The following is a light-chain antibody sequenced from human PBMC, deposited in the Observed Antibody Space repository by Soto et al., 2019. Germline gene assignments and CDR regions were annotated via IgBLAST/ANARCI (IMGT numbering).Light chain of an antibody. Sequence: PGERATLSCRASQSVRSSYLAWYQQKPGQAPRLLIYGASSRATGIPDRFSGSGSGTDFTLTIARLEPEDFAVYYCQQYGGSPWTFGQGTQAEIK. CDR2: GAS. V-gene: IGKV3-20*01. CDR3: QQYGGSPWT. J-gene: IGKJ1*01. CDR1: QSVRSSY.